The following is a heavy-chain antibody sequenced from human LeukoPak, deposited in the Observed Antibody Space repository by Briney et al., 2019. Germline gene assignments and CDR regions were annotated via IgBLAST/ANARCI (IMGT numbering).Heavy chain of an antibody. CDR3: ARHSPVGIFYFDY. Sequence: SETLSLTCTVSGGSIGSSSYYWGWIRQPPGKGLNWIGSIYYSGSTYYNPSLKSRVTISVDTSKNQFSLKLSSVTAADTAVYYCARHSPVGIFYFDYWGQGTLVTVSS. V-gene: IGHV4-39*01. J-gene: IGHJ4*02. D-gene: IGHD1-26*01. CDR1: GGSIGSSSYY. CDR2: IYYSGST.